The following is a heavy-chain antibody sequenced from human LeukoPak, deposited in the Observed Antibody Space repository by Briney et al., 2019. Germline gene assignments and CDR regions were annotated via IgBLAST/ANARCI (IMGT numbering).Heavy chain of an antibody. CDR3: ARAPSWYAYFQH. J-gene: IGHJ1*01. V-gene: IGHV4-4*02. CDR1: SDSIFSSNW. Sequence: SETLSLTCTVSSDSIFSSNWWSWVRQPPGKGLEWIGQIFHSGSTSYSPSLKSRVTISADKSKNLFSLKLSSVTAADTAVYYCARAPSWYAYFQHWGQGTLVTVSS. D-gene: IGHD6-13*01. CDR2: IFHSGST.